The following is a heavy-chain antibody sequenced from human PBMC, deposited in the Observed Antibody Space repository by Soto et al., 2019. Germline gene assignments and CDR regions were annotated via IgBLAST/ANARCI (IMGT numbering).Heavy chain of an antibody. CDR3: ASLGRHG. CDR1: GFSFSDSW. Sequence: GFQRLCCAASGFSFSDSWMDWVRQAPGKGPEWVANIKEDGSEKNYVDSVKGRFTISRDNAKNSLYLQMNSLRAEDTAVYYCASLGRHGWGQGTTVTVSS. CDR2: IKEDGSEK. D-gene: IGHD3-16*01. V-gene: IGHV3-7*01. J-gene: IGHJ6*02.